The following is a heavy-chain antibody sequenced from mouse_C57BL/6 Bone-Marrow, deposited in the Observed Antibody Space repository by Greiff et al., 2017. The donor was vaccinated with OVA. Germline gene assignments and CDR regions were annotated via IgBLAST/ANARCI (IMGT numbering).Heavy chain of an antibody. V-gene: IGHV1-26*01. CDR3: ARPFLYYGSSRYYAMDY. D-gene: IGHD1-1*01. J-gene: IGHJ4*01. CDR2: INPNNGGT. CDR1: GYTFTDYY. Sequence: EVQLQQSGPELVKPGASVKISCKASGYTFTDYYMNWVKQSHGKSLEWIGDINPNNGGTSYNQKFKGKATLTVDKSSSTAYMELRSLTSEDSAVYYCARPFLYYGSSRYYAMDYWGQGTSVTVSS.